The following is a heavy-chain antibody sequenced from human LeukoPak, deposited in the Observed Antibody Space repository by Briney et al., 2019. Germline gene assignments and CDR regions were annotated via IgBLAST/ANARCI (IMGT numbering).Heavy chain of an antibody. Sequence: ASVKVSCKASGGTFSSYAISWVRQAPGQGLEWMGGIIPIFGTANYAQRFQGRVTITADESTSTAYVELSSLRSEDTAVYYCARCLGCYDILTGYYDAGGLHWYFDLWGRGTLVTVSS. CDR3: ARCLGCYDILTGYYDAGGLHWYFDL. V-gene: IGHV1-69*13. CDR2: IIPIFGTA. J-gene: IGHJ2*01. D-gene: IGHD3-9*01. CDR1: GGTFSSYA.